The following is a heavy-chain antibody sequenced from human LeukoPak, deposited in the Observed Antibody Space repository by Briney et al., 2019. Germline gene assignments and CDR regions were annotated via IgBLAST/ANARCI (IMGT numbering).Heavy chain of an antibody. Sequence: ASVKVSCKASGYTFSKYYMHWVRQAPGQGLEWMAGSTNYAQKFQGRITVTRDTSTSTVYMELSSLRSEDTAIYYCARPLTSAAGNYEFVYWGQGTLVTISS. CDR3: ARPLTSAAGNYEFVY. V-gene: IGHV1-46*01. CDR2: ST. CDR1: GYTFSKYY. D-gene: IGHD6-13*01. J-gene: IGHJ4*02.